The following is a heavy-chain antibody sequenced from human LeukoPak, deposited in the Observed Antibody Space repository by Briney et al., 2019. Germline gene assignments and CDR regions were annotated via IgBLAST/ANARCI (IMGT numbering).Heavy chain of an antibody. Sequence: GGSLRLSCAASGFSFSTYSMHWVRQSPGRGREWVSSITRSSHYLYYADSVKGRFTISRDDAKNSLYLQLDSLRAEDTAVDYCARDYCSGLSCYATLFDYWGQGTLVTVSS. V-gene: IGHV3-21*01. CDR2: ITRSSHYL. CDR1: GFSFSTYS. CDR3: ARDYCSGLSCYATLFDY. D-gene: IGHD2-15*01. J-gene: IGHJ4*02.